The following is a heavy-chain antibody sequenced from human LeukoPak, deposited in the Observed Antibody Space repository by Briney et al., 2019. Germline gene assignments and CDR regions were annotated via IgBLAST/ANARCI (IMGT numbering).Heavy chain of an antibody. D-gene: IGHD3-16*02. CDR3: VSGNEPDSTWESYRLDTFDI. Sequence: PGGSLRLSCAVSGYTYRLFSAKWARQAPGKGLEWVSSISSTGDYIYYADSVKGRFTISRDNAKSSLYLQMNSLRAEDTAVYYCVSGNEPDSTWESYRLDTFDIWGQGTTVIVSS. J-gene: IGHJ3*02. CDR1: GYTYRLFS. CDR2: ISSTGDYI. V-gene: IGHV3-21*01.